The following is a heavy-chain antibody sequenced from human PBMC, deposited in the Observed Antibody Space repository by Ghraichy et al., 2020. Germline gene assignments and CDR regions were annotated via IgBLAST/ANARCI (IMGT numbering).Heavy chain of an antibody. CDR3: ARALSIAAAGIHDY. D-gene: IGHD6-13*01. CDR1: GYTFTSYD. V-gene: IGHV1-8*01. J-gene: IGHJ4*02. Sequence: ASVKVSCKASGYTFTSYDINWVRQATGQGLEWMGWMNPNSGNTGYAQKFQGRVTMTRNTSISTAYMELSSLRSEDTAVYYFARALSIAAAGIHDYWGQGTLVTVSS. CDR2: MNPNSGNT.